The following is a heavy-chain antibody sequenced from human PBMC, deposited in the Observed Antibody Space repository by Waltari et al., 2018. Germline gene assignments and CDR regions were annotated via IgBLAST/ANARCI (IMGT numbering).Heavy chain of an antibody. CDR2: IYDSGNT. J-gene: IGHJ5*02. CDR1: GASITSDY. V-gene: IGHV4-59*01. Sequence: QVHLQESGSGLVTPSETLSLPCTVSGASITSDYWRWIRQSPGKGLEWIGYIYDSGNTNYNPSLKSRVTISVDTSKNQFSLKLASVTAADTAVYYCARGGGDYPRNWFDPWGQGILVTVSS. CDR3: ARGGGDYPRNWFDP. D-gene: IGHD4-17*01.